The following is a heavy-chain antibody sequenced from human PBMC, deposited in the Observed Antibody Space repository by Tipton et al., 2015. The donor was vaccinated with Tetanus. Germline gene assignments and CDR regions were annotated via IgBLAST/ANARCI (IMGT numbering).Heavy chain of an antibody. CDR1: GGTLRGGDYH. J-gene: IGHJ4*02. D-gene: IGHD3-16*01. CDR2: ISGSGTT. Sequence: TLSLTCTVSGGTLRGGDYHWNWIRQPPGKGLEWLAYISGSGTTKSNYSIKSRITMTQDTSRNQFFPTLTSVTAADTAVYYCAGANYGSFKKGPFASGGQESLVFVSS. V-gene: IGHV4-61*08. CDR3: AGANYGSFKKGPFAS.